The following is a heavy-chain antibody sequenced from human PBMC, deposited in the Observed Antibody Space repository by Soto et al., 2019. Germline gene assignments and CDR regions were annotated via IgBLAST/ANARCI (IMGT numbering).Heavy chain of an antibody. D-gene: IGHD4-17*01. CDR2: INPNSGGT. CDR1: GYTFTGYY. CDR3: ARGTTVTTNAPVGWFDP. V-gene: IGHV1-2*04. J-gene: IGHJ5*02. Sequence: ASVKVSCKASGYTFTGYYMHWVRQAPGQGLEWMGWINPNSGGTNYAQKFQGWVTMTRDTSISTAYMELSRLRSDDTAVYYCARGTTVTTNAPVGWFDPWGQGTLVTVSS.